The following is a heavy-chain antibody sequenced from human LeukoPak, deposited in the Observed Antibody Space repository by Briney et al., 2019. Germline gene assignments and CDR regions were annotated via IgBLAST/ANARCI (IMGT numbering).Heavy chain of an antibody. D-gene: IGHD4-11*01. CDR2: SIPNFRRT. V-gene: IGHV1-69*05. Sequence: SVKVSCKASGGTFTSYAISWVRQAPGQGLEYLGGSIPNFRRTKYAQKFEGRVTITTDETTAYMELRSLTSEDTAVYYCARAGRDSNYDFDYHMDVWGKGTTVTVSS. CDR3: ARAGRDSNYDFDYHMDV. CDR1: GGTFTSYA. J-gene: IGHJ6*03.